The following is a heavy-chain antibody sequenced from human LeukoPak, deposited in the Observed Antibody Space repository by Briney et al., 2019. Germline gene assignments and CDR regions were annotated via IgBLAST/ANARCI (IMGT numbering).Heavy chain of an antibody. CDR2: ISSSSSYI. Sequence: GGSLRLSCAASGFTVSSNYMSWVRQAPGKGLEWVSSISSSSSYIYYADSVKGRFTISRDNAKNSLYLQMNSLRAEDTAVYYCARDRGSGWPDAFDIWGQGTMVTVSS. CDR1: GFTVSSNY. CDR3: ARDRGSGWPDAFDI. J-gene: IGHJ3*02. V-gene: IGHV3-21*01. D-gene: IGHD6-19*01.